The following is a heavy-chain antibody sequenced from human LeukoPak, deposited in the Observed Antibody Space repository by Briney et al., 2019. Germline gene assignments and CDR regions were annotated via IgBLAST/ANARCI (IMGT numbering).Heavy chain of an antibody. V-gene: IGHV1-69*13. Sequence: GASVKVSCKASGATFSSYAISWVRQAPGQGLEWMGGIIPIFGTANYAQKFQGRVTITADESTSTAYMELSSLRSEDTAVYYCASADYDILTGYYGWGQGTLVTVSS. CDR1: GATFSSYA. CDR3: ASADYDILTGYYG. D-gene: IGHD3-9*01. CDR2: IIPIFGTA. J-gene: IGHJ4*02.